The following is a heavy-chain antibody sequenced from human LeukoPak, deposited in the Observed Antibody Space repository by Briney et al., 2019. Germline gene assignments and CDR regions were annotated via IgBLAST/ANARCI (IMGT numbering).Heavy chain of an antibody. Sequence: ASVKVSCKASGYTFTSYGISWVRQAPGQGLEWMGWISVYNGNTNYAQKLQGRVTMTTDTSTSTAYMELRSLRSDDTAVYYCARVGYYESSGYYEYWGQGTLVTVSS. D-gene: IGHD3-22*01. CDR1: GYTFTSYG. CDR3: ARVGYYESSGYYEY. J-gene: IGHJ4*02. CDR2: ISVYNGNT. V-gene: IGHV1-18*01.